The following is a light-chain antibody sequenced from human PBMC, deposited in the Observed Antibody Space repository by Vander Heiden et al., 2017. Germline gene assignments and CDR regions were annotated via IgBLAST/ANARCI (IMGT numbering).Light chain of an antibody. CDR1: SSNIGSNT. J-gene: IGLJ1*01. V-gene: IGLV1-44*01. CDR2: SNN. CDR3: AAWDDSLNGYV. Sequence: QSVLTQPPSASGTPGQRVTISCSGSSSNIGSNTVNWYQHLPGTAPKLLIHSNNQRPSGVPDRFSGPKSGTSASLAISGLQSEDEADYYCAAWDDSLNGYVFGTGTKVTVL.